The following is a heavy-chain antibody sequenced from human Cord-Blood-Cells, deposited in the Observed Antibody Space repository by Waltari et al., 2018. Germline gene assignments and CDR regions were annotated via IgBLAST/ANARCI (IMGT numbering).Heavy chain of an antibody. J-gene: IGHJ2*01. V-gene: IGHV3-48*03. CDR2: ISSMGSTT. CDR3: ARTRYWYFDL. D-gene: IGHD2-2*01. CDR1: GFTFSGYE. Sequence: EVQLVESGGGLVQPGGSLRLPCAASGFTFSGYEMNWVRRAPGKGRVWVAYISSMGSTTYYADSVKGRFTISRDNAKNSLYLQMNSLRAEDTAVYYCARTRYWYFDLWGRGTLVTVSS.